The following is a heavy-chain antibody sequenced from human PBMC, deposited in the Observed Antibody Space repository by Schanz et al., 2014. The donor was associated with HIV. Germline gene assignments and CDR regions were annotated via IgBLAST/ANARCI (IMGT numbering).Heavy chain of an antibody. CDR3: AKDRNYYDSRFLGKGNYYYYYGMDV. Sequence: VQLLESGGGLVQPGGSLRLSCAASGFTFSTNDMHWVRQVPGKGLEWVAVISHNGNNDYYAESVKGRFTVSRDNAKNTVYLQMKSLRVEDTAVYYCAKDRNYYDSRFLGKGNYYYYYGMDVWGQGTTVTVSS. J-gene: IGHJ6*02. CDR2: ISHNGNND. D-gene: IGHD3-22*01. CDR1: GFTFSTND. V-gene: IGHV3-30*18.